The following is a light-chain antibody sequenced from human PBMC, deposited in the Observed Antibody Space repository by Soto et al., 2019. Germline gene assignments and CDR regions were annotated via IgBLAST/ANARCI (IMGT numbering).Light chain of an antibody. CDR2: GAS. J-gene: IGKJ1*01. V-gene: IGKV3-11*01. CDR3: QQYNNWWT. CDR1: RSVSSY. Sequence: EIVLTQSPATLSLSPGESATRSCRASRSVSSYLAWYQQKPGQAPRLLIYGASSRATGIPDRFSGSGSGTDFTLTISRLEPEDFAVYYCQQYNNWWTFGQGTKVDIK.